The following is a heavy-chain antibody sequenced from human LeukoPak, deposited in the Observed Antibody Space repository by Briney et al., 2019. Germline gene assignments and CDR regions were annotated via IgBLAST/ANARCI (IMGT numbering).Heavy chain of an antibody. Sequence: GGSLRLSCEASGFTFRSCSMSWVRQAPGKGLEWVSAISGGGSAFYADSVKGRFTISRDTSKNTLYLQMNNLRADDTAVYYCAKKGQADDNGKPDWGQGTLVTVSS. CDR3: AKKGQADDNGKPD. D-gene: IGHD1-1*01. V-gene: IGHV3-23*01. J-gene: IGHJ4*02. CDR1: GFTFRSCS. CDR2: ISGGGSA.